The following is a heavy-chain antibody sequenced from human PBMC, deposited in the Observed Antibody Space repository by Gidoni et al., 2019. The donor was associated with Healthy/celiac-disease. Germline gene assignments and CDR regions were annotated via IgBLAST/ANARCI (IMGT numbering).Heavy chain of an antibody. CDR3: AKGDYCSSTSCYEDYYYYGMDV. D-gene: IGHD2-2*01. Sequence: EVQLLESGGGLVPPGGSLRLSCAASGFTFSSYAMSWVRQAPGKGLEWVSAISGSGGSTYYADSVKGRFTISRDNSKNTLYLQMNSLRAEDTAVYYCAKGDYCSSTSCYEDYYYYGMDVWGQGTTVTVSS. V-gene: IGHV3-23*01. J-gene: IGHJ6*02. CDR1: GFTFSSYA. CDR2: ISGSGGST.